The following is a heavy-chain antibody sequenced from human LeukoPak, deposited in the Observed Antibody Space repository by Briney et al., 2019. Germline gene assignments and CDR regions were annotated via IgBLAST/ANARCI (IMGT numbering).Heavy chain of an antibody. V-gene: IGHV1-69*04. Sequence: ASVKVSCKASGGTFSSYAISWVRQAPGQGLEWMGRIIPILGIANYAQKFQGRVTITADKSTSTAYMELSSLRSEDTAVYYCARDFHRGIFDYWGQGTLVTVSS. CDR2: IIPILGIA. CDR3: ARDFHRGIFDY. J-gene: IGHJ4*02. D-gene: IGHD3-16*01. CDR1: GGTFSSYA.